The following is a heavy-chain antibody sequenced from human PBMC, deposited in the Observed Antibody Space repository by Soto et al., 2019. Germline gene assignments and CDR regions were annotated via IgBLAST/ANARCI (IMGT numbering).Heavy chain of an antibody. CDR3: AKDQVVRGVIITYYFDY. CDR1: GFTFSSYA. D-gene: IGHD3-10*01. CDR2: ISGSGGST. Sequence: PGGSLRLSCAASGFTFSSYAMSWVRQAPGKGLEWVSAISGSGGSTYYADSVKGRFTISRDNSKNTLYLQMNSLRAEDTAVYYCAKDQVVRGVIITYYFDYWGQGTLVTVSS. V-gene: IGHV3-23*01. J-gene: IGHJ4*02.